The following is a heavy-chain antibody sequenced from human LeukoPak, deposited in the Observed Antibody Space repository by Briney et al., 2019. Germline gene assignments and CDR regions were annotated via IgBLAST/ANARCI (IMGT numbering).Heavy chain of an antibody. CDR2: IKSDGSIT. J-gene: IGHJ4*02. V-gene: IGHV3-74*01. CDR1: GFTFSSYW. CDR3: ASLLYGDGVGY. D-gene: IGHD4-17*01. Sequence: GGSLRLSCAASGFTFSSYWMHWVRQAPGKGLLWVSRIKSDGSITSYADSVKGRFTISRDNAKNTLYLQMNSLRVEDTAVYYCASLLYGDGVGYWGQGTLVTVSS.